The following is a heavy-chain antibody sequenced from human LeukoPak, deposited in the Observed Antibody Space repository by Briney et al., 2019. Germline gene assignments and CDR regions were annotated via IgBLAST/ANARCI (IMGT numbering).Heavy chain of an antibody. Sequence: ASVKVSCKTSGYTFTGYYIHWVRQAPGQGLEWMGWINPNSGGTNYAQRFQGRVTMTRDTSISTAYMELSSLRSDDTAVYYCARDLSSASSSWYGYSHGLDVWGQGTTVTVSS. J-gene: IGHJ6*02. CDR2: INPNSGGT. CDR3: ARDLSSASSSWYGYSHGLDV. V-gene: IGHV1-2*02. CDR1: GYTFTGYY. D-gene: IGHD6-13*01.